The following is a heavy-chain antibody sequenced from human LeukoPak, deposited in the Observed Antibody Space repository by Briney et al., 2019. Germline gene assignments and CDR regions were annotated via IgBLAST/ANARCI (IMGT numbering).Heavy chain of an antibody. Sequence: GGSLRLSCVASGFTFSTYALSWVRQAPGKGLEWVSAISSSGGSPYYADSVNGRFAISRDNSKNTLYLQMNSLRAEDTALYYCAKDQALSLSSSRALDYWGQGTLVTVSS. J-gene: IGHJ4*02. CDR3: AKDQALSLSSSRALDY. V-gene: IGHV3-23*01. D-gene: IGHD2-2*01. CDR2: ISSSGGSP. CDR1: GFTFSTYA.